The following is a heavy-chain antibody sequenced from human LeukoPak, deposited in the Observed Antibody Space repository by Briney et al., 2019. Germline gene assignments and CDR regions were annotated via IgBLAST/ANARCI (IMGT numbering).Heavy chain of an antibody. Sequence: SETLSLTCTVSGGSISSSSYYWGWIRQPPGKGLEWIGSIYYSGSTYYNPSLKSRVAISVDTSKNQFSLKLSSVTAADTAVYYCARGATIFGYMDVWGKGTTVTVSS. CDR3: ARGATIFGYMDV. V-gene: IGHV4-39*07. CDR1: GGSISSSSYY. D-gene: IGHD3-3*01. CDR2: IYYSGST. J-gene: IGHJ6*03.